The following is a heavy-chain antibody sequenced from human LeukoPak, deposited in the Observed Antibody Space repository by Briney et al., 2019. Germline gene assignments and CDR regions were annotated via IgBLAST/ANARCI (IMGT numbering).Heavy chain of an antibody. J-gene: IGHJ4*02. CDR3: ARDSITGDNSLDY. CDR2: ILDNGGKA. D-gene: IGHD7-27*01. CDR1: GFTFSSYG. Sequence: GGSLRLSCAASGFTFSSYGMQWVRQAPGKGLEWVAVILDNGGKAHYADSVRGRFTVSRDNSKNTLFLQMNSLRAEDTAVYYCARDSITGDNSLDYWGRGTLVTVSS. V-gene: IGHV3-33*05.